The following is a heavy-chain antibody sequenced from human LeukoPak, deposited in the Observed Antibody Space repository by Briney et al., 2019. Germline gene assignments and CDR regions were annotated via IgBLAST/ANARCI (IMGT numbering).Heavy chain of an antibody. D-gene: IGHD3-22*01. CDR3: AREMYDSGGYRVSYFDY. V-gene: IGHV4-39*02. CDR2: VYYNGRT. Sequence: SETLSLTCFVSGDSITSRSFYWGWIRQPPGKNLEWIGNVYYNGRTSYNPSLKTRVTISVDTSRNHFSLKLTSVTAADTAVYYCAREMYDSGGYRVSYFDYWGQGILVTVSS. J-gene: IGHJ4*02. CDR1: GDSITSRSFY.